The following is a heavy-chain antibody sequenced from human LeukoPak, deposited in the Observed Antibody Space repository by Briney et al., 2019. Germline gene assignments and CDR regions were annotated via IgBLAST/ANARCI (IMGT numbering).Heavy chain of an antibody. CDR1: TGSLSNYF. CDR3: ERERGNLSGDALDI. Sequence: SETLSLTWPLSTGSLSNYFWTWVRQPAGKGLEWIGRMYTSGSTNYNPSLMSRVTMSVDTSKNQFSLKLSSVTAADTAVYYCERERGNLSGDALDIWGQGTMVTVSS. J-gene: IGHJ3*02. D-gene: IGHD3-16*01. CDR2: MYTSGST. V-gene: IGHV4-4*07.